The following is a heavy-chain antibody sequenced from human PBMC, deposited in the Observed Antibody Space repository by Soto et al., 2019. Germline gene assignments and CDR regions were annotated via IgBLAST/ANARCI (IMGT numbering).Heavy chain of an antibody. J-gene: IGHJ4*02. V-gene: IGHV4-39*01. CDR3: ARRLVEYSSSPGGGWYFDY. Sequence: QLQLQESGPGLVKPSETLSLTCTVSGGSISSSSYYWGWIRQPPGKGLEWIGSIYYSGSTYYNPSLKSRVTLSVDTSKNQFSLKLSPVTAANTAVYYCARRLVEYSSSPGGGWYFDYWGQGTLVTVSS. D-gene: IGHD6-6*01. CDR2: IYYSGST. CDR1: GGSISSSSYY.